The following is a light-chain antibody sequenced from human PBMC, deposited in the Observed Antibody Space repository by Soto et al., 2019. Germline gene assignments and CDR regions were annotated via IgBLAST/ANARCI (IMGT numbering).Light chain of an antibody. CDR2: VAS. CDR3: QQYSNSPRT. V-gene: IGKV1D-13*01. J-gene: IGKJ1*01. Sequence: AIQLTQSPSSLSASVGDRVTISCRASQGISTFSAWYQQKPGKAPKLLIYVASTLQAGVPSRFGGSGSGTDLTLPICSQKHEDFATYYCQQYSNSPRTVGQATKLEIK. CDR1: QGISTF.